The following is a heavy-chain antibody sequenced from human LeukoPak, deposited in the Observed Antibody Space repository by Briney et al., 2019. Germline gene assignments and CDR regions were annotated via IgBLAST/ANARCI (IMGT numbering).Heavy chain of an antibody. CDR3: ARPTRRYECCLFQH. CDR1: GYSISSGYY. D-gene: IGHD2-2*01. J-gene: IGHJ1*01. V-gene: IGHV4-38-2*02. Sequence: SETLSLTCTVSGYSISSGYYWGWIRQPPGKGLEWIGSIYHSGSTYYNPSLKSRVTISVDTSKNQFSLKLSSVTAADTAVYYCARPTRRYECCLFQHWGQGTLVTVSS. CDR2: IYHSGST.